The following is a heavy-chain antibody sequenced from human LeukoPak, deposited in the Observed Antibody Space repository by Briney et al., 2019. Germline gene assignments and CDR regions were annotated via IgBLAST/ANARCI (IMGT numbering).Heavy chain of an antibody. J-gene: IGHJ4*02. Sequence: GASVKVSCKASGGTFSSYAISWVRQAPGQGLEWMGRSIPIFGTANYAQTFQGRVTITTDESTSTAYMELSSLRSEDTAVYYCAASGYSTSPLDYWGQGTLVTVSS. CDR3: AASGYSTSPLDY. CDR2: SIPIFGTA. D-gene: IGHD3-22*01. CDR1: GGTFSSYA. V-gene: IGHV1-69*05.